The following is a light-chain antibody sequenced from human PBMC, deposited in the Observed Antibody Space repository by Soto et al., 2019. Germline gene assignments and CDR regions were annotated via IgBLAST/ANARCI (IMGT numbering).Light chain of an antibody. J-gene: IGKJ2*01. Sequence: ELVLTQSPGTLSLSPGERATLSCRASQSVSSSYLAWYQQKPGQAPRLLIYAASSRATGIPDRFSGSGSGTDFTLTISRLEPEDFAVYFCQQYGTSLPFTFGQGTKVEMK. CDR3: QQYGTSLPFT. CDR1: QSVSSSY. V-gene: IGKV3-20*01. CDR2: AAS.